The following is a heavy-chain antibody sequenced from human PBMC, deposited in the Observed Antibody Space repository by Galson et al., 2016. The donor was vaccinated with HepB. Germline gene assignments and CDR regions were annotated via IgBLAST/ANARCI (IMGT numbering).Heavy chain of an antibody. CDR2: ISSTSKYQ. CDR3: SRVSFFRSFDI. Sequence: SLRLSCAASGFTFSRYTMSWVRRAPQKGLEWVSSISSTSKYQSYADSVRGRFIISRDLAKTSLDLQMNSLRAEDSAISYCSRVSFFRSFDIWGQGTMVTVSS. V-gene: IGHV3-21*04. CDR1: GFTFSRYT. J-gene: IGHJ3*02. D-gene: IGHD2/OR15-2a*01.